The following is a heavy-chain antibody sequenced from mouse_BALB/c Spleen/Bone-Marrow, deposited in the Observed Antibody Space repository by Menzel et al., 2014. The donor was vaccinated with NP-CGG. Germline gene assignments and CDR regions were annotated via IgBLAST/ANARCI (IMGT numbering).Heavy chain of an antibody. V-gene: IGHV5-6-4*01. CDR3: TRDLYDGYSYYAMDY. CDR1: GFTFSSYT. J-gene: IGHJ4*01. Sequence: EVQLVESGGGLVKPGGSLKLSCAASGFTFSSYTMSWVRQTPEKRLEWVATITSVGVYTYYPDSVKGRFTISRDNAKNTLYLQMSSLKSEDTAMYYCTRDLYDGYSYYAMDYWVKEPQSPSPQ. D-gene: IGHD2-3*01. CDR2: ITSVGVYT.